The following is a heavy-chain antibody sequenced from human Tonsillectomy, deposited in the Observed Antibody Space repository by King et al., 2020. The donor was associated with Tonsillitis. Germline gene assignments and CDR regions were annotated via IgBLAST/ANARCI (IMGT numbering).Heavy chain of an antibody. CDR1: GGTFSSYA. J-gene: IGHJ1*01. CDR2: IIPIFGTA. Sequence: VQLVESGAEVKKPGSSVKVSCTASGGTFSSYAISWVRQAPGQGLEWMGGIIPIFGTANYAQKFQGRVTITADESTSTAYMELSSLRSEDTAVYYCARVIGWQEPREECFQHWGQGTLVTVSS. CDR3: ARVIGWQEPREECFQH. D-gene: IGHD1-14*01. V-gene: IGHV1-69*01.